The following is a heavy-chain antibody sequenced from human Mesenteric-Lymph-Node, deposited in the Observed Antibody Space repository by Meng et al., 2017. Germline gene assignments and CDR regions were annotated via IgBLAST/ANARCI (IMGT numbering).Heavy chain of an antibody. CDR3: ARGQKGYFDL. CDR1: GASVDSGSYH. J-gene: IGHJ2*01. V-gene: IGHV4-30-4*01. CDR2: IYNSGST. Sequence: QVQLQESGPGLVKPSQTLSLTCTVSGASVDSGSYHWSWVRQPPGKGLEWSGHIYNSGSTYYNPSLKSRITISVDTSKNQFSLKLSSVTAADTAVYYCARGQKGYFDLWGRGTLVTVSS.